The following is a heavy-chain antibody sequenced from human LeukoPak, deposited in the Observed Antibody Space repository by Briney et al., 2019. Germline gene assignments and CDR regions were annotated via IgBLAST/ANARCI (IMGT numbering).Heavy chain of an antibody. Sequence: GGSLRLSCAASGFTVTSNYMSWVRQAPGKGLEWVSVIYSDGGRNYADSVKGRFTISRDNAKNSLYLQMNSLRAEDTAVYYCAREGTSNTFDIWGQGTMVTVSS. CDR1: GFTVTSNY. D-gene: IGHD2/OR15-2a*01. J-gene: IGHJ3*02. CDR3: AREGTSNTFDI. V-gene: IGHV3-66*01. CDR2: IYSDGGR.